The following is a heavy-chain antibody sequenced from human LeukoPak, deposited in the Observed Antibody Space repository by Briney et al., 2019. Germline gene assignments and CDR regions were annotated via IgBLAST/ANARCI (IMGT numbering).Heavy chain of an antibody. V-gene: IGHV1-18*01. CDR1: GYTITTYA. D-gene: IGHD2-21*02. Sequence: ASVKVSCKASGYTITTYAMHWVRQAPGQRLEWMGWISAYNGNTNYAQKLQGRVTMTTDTSTSTAYMELRSLRSDDTAVYYCARDHLDIVVVTAILDYYYGMDVWGQGTTVTVSS. J-gene: IGHJ6*02. CDR3: ARDHLDIVVVTAILDYYYGMDV. CDR2: ISAYNGNT.